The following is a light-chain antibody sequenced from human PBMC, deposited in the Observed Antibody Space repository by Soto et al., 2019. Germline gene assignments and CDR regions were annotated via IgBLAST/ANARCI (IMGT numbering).Light chain of an antibody. CDR2: DAF. CDR1: QSVKNY. J-gene: IGKJ3*01. CDR3: QQRGNWPLT. Sequence: EVVLTQSPATLSLSPGERATLSCRASQSVKNYLAWYQQKPGQAPRLLIYDAFNRATGIPARFSGSGSGTDVTLTISSLEPEDFAVYYCQQRGNWPLTFGPGTKVDIK. V-gene: IGKV3-11*01.